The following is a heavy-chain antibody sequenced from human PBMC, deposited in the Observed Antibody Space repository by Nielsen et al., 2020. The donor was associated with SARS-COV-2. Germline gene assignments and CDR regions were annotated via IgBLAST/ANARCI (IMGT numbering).Heavy chain of an antibody. D-gene: IGHD2-21*01. V-gene: IGHV1-69*04. J-gene: IGHJ6*02. Sequence: SVKVSCKASGGTFSSYAISWVRQAPGQGLEWMGRIIPILGIANYAQKFQGRVTITADKSTPTAYMELSSLKSEDTAVYYCARIHFVVGGGYYYGMDSWGQGSTVTVSS. CDR1: GGTFSSYA. CDR3: ARIHFVVGGGYYYGMDS. CDR2: IIPILGIA.